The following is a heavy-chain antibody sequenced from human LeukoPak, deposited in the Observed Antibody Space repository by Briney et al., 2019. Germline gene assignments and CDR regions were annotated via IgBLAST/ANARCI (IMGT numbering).Heavy chain of an antibody. Sequence: SGGSLRLSCAASGFTFSSYAMSWVRQAPGKGLEWVSAISGSGGSTYYADSVKGRFTISRDNSKNTLYLQMNSLRAEDTAVYYCAKDSGYSGYDPGYFDLWGRGTLVTVSS. CDR1: GFTFSSYA. CDR3: AKDSGYSGYDPGYFDL. D-gene: IGHD5-12*01. V-gene: IGHV3-23*01. CDR2: ISGSGGST. J-gene: IGHJ2*01.